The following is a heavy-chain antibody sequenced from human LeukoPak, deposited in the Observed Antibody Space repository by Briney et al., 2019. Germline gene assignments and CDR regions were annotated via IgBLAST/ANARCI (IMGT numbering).Heavy chain of an antibody. D-gene: IGHD3-22*01. V-gene: IGHV4-39*01. CDR3: ATLDYKYDSSGFQFDS. Sequence: SEILSLTCTASRGSISRSDYYWGWIRQPPGKGLEWLGSIYSSGSSYYNPSLKSRVAISVDTSKNQFSLKLSSVTAADTAVYYCATLDYKYDSSGFQFDSWGQGTLVSVSS. J-gene: IGHJ4*02. CDR2: IYSSGSS. CDR1: RGSISRSDYY.